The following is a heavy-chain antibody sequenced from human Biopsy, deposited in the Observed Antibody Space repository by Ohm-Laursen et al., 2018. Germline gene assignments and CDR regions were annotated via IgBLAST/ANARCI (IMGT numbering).Heavy chain of an antibody. CDR1: SYTFTDYN. Sequence: SSVKVSCKASSYTFTDYNIHWMRQAPGQGLEWLGYINCKTGATNYAQKFQGTVTITRDTSINTAYLALGSLRSADTAIYYCARDPLNGHKHFDYWGQGSLVTVSS. CDR3: ARDPLNGHKHFDY. J-gene: IGHJ4*02. CDR2: INCKTGAT. V-gene: IGHV1-2*02. D-gene: IGHD2-8*01.